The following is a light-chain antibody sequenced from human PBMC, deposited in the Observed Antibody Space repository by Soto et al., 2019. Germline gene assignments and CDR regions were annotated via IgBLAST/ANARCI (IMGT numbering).Light chain of an antibody. CDR3: QQYNNWPHT. J-gene: IGKJ2*01. V-gene: IGKV3-15*01. CDR1: QSVSSK. Sequence: EIVMTQSPATLSVSPGERATLSCRASQSVSSKLAWFQQKPGQPPSLLIYGLSTRTTGVPVRFSGSGSGTEFTLTVNSLQSEDFAVYYCQQYNNWPHTFGQGTKLEIK. CDR2: GLS.